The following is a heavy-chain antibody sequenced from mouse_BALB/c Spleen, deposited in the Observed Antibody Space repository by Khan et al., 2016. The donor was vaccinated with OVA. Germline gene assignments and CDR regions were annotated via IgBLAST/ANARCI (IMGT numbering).Heavy chain of an antibody. J-gene: IGHJ3*01. D-gene: IGHD1-1*02. CDR3: ARGGKLAY. Sequence: QVQLKQSGAELVRPGVSVKISCKGSGFTFTDYAMHWVKQSHAKSLEWIGVISTYYGDVDYSQKFKGKATMTVDRSSSTAYMELARLTSEDSAIDYCARGGKLAYWGQGTLVTVSA. CDR2: ISTYYGDV. CDR1: GFTFTDYA. V-gene: IGHV1S137*01.